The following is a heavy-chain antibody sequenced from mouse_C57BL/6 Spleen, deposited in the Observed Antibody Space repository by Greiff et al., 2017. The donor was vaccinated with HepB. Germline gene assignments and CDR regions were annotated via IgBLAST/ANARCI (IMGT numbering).Heavy chain of an antibody. CDR2: IDPSDSYT. J-gene: IGHJ2*01. CDR1: GYTFTSYW. V-gene: IGHV1-69*01. CDR3: ARSYYGYYVDY. D-gene: IGHD2-9*01. Sequence: QVQLQQPGAELVMPGASVKLSCKASGYTFTSYWMHWVKQRPGQGLEWIGEIDPSDSYTNYNQKFKGKSTLTVDKSSSTAYMQLSSLTSEDSAVYYCARSYYGYYVDYWGQGTTLTVSS.